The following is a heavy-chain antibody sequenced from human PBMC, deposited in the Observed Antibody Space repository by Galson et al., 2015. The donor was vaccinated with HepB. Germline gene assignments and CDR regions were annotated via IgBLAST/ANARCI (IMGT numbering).Heavy chain of an antibody. J-gene: IGHJ3*02. D-gene: IGHD1-26*01. CDR3: ARPLVLNGRFYPGVGPFHI. V-gene: IGHV4-39*01. Sequence: SETLSLTCAVSGDSISTSLYYWSWIRRGPGKDLEWIGSIYYGGTTYYSPSFQSRVAMSVDTSKNQLSLTLTSVTAADTAVYYCARPLVLNGRFYPGVGPFHIWGQGTVVTVS. CDR1: GDSISTSLYY. CDR2: IYYGGTT.